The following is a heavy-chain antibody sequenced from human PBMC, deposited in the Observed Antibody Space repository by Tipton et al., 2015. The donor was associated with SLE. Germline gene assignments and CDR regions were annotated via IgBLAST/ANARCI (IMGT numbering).Heavy chain of an antibody. D-gene: IGHD2/OR15-2a*01. J-gene: IGHJ3*02. CDR1: GYTFTTYG. Sequence: QSGAEVKKPGASVKVSCKASGYTFTTYGISWVRQAPGQRLEWMGWMSPNNGYTDYAQKFEGRVTMTTDTSTGTAYMELRSLRSADTAVYYCARANRGDAFDIWGQGTMVTVSS. CDR3: ARANRGDAFDI. CDR2: MSPNNGYT. V-gene: IGHV1-18*01.